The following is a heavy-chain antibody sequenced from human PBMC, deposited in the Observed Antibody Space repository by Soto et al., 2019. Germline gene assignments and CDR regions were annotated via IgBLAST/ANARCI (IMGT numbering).Heavy chain of an antibody. V-gene: IGHV5-10-1*01. D-gene: IGHD3-10*01. Sequence: GESLKTYCKRPGYRLTHNWIHRERQIPAKGLEGVGMIGLGDSGTTNNPSFQGHVAMSADESINTAYLQGSSLRASVTAMYYCASGGDASGLHAFDDWGVGTMVTVS. J-gene: IGHJ3*01. CDR3: ASGGDASGLHAFDD. CDR2: IGLGDSGT. CDR1: GYRLTHNW.